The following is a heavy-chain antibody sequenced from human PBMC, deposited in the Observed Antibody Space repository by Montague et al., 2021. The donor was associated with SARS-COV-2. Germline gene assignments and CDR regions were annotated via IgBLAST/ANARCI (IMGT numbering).Heavy chain of an antibody. Sequence: ETLSLTCAVYGGSFSAYYWSWIRQPPGKGLEWIGEINHSGSTNYNPSLKSRVTISVDTSKNQFSLKLSSVTAADTAVYYCARTDYISSWFGAKKWLDPWGQGTLVTVSS. CDR1: GGSFSAYY. V-gene: IGHV4-34*01. CDR3: ARTDYISSWFGAKKWLDP. D-gene: IGHD6-13*01. CDR2: INHSGST. J-gene: IGHJ5*02.